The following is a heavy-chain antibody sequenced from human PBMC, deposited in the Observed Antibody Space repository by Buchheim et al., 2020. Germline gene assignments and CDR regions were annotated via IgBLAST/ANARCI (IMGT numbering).Heavy chain of an antibody. CDR2: ISYDGDNK. CDR3: TNSYYYESSGYGGSNY. V-gene: IGHV3-30*18. CDR1: GFTFSSYG. J-gene: IGHJ4*02. Sequence: QEQLVESGGGVVQPGRSLRLSCAASGFTFSSYGMHWVRQVPGKGPEWVAVISYDGDNKYYADSVKGRFTISRDNSKKTLYLQMNSLRAEDTAVYYCTNSYYYESSGYGGSNYWGQGTL. D-gene: IGHD3-22*01.